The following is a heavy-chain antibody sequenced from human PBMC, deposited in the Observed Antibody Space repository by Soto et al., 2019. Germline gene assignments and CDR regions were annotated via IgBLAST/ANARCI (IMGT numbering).Heavy chain of an antibody. CDR2: INPNGGVT. J-gene: IGHJ6*03. Sequence: QVQLVQSGAEVKRPGASVTVSCRSSGDTFNDYYIHWVRQAPGQGLEWMGWINPNGGVTKYAQKFQGWVSMTRDTSIRTVYMQLSRLRSDDTAFYYCARESGGATATLDYYYFYMDVWGTGTTVTVSS. CDR3: ARESGGATATLDYYYFYMDV. V-gene: IGHV1-2*04. CDR1: GDTFNDYY. D-gene: IGHD5-12*01.